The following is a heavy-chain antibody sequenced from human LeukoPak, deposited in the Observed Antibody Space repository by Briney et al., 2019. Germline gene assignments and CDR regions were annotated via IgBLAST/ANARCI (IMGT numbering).Heavy chain of an antibody. J-gene: IGHJ6*02. Sequence: GESLTISCKGSGYSFSSYWIGWVRQMPGKGLEWMGIIFPGDSDTRYSPSFQGHVTISADKSISTAYMQWNSLKASDTAMYFCARRNDYYGLDVWGQGTTVTVSS. CDR2: IFPGDSDT. D-gene: IGHD2-8*01. CDR1: GYSFSSYW. V-gene: IGHV5-51*01. CDR3: ARRNDYYGLDV.